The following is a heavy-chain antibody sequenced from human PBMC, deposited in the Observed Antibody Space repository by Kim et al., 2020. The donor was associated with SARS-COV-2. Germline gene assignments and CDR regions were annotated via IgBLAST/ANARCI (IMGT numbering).Heavy chain of an antibody. J-gene: IGHJ3*02. V-gene: IGHV6-1*01. CDR2: TYYRSEWYN. CDR3: ARGYAFDI. Sequence: SQTLSLTCAISGDSVSSNSIAWNWIRQSPSRGLEWLGRTYYRSEWYNDYSPSVKGRITISPDTSKNHFSLQLNSVSPEDTAVYYCARGYAFDIWGPGTLVTVSS. CDR1: GDSVSSNSIA.